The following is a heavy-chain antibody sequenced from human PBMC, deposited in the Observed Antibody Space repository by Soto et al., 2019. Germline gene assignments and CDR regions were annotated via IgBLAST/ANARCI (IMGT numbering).Heavy chain of an antibody. V-gene: IGHV4-4*02. D-gene: IGHD3-22*01. CDR2: IHSSGNT. Sequence: PSETLSLTCTVSGTSVSGANWWGWVSQPPGKGLEWIGEIHSSGNTDYNPSLKSRVTISRDMSKNEFSLKLTSVTAADTAVYYCARTGPYSSGNNWGQGTLVTVSS. J-gene: IGHJ4*02. CDR3: ARTGPYSSGNN. CDR1: GTSVSGANW.